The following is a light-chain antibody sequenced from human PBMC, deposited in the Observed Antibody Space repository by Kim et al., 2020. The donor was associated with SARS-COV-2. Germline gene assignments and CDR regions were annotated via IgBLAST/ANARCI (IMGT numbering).Light chain of an antibody. V-gene: IGKV3D-20*01. J-gene: IGKJ4*01. CDR2: DAS. CDR3: QQYGSSPLT. Sequence: EIVLTQSPATLSLSPGERATLSCGASQRIRSSYLAGYQQKPGLAPRLVIYDASSRATGIPDRFSGSGSGTDFTLTISRLEPEDFAVYYCQQYGSSPLTFGGGTKVDIK. CDR1: QRIRSSY.